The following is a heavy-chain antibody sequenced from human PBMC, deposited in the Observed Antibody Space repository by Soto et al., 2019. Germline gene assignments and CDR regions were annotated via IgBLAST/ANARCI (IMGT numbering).Heavy chain of an antibody. V-gene: IGHV3-13*01. CDR2: IGTAGDT. CDR3: ARGDYFY. CDR1: GFTLSSSD. D-gene: IGHD4-17*01. J-gene: IGHJ4*02. Sequence: GGSLRLPFAALGFTLSSSDLPWARQATGKGLEWVSAIGTAGDTYYPGSVKGRFTISRENAKNSLYLQMNSLRAGDTAVYYCARGDYFYWGQGTLVTVSS.